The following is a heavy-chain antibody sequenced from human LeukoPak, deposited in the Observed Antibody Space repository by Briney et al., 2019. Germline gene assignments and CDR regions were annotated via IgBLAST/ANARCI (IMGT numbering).Heavy chain of an antibody. CDR1: GFTFSSYG. Sequence: HPGGSLRLSCAASGFTFSSYGMNWVRQAPGKGLEGVSYISSSGSTIYYADSVKGRFTISRDNAKNSLYLQMNSLRAEDTAVYFCARLERYGDSPFDYWGQGTLVTVSS. V-gene: IGHV3-48*03. CDR3: ARLERYGDSPFDY. D-gene: IGHD4-17*01. CDR2: ISSSGSTI. J-gene: IGHJ4*02.